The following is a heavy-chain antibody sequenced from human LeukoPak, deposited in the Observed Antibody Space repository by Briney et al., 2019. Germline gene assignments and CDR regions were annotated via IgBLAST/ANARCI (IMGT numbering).Heavy chain of an antibody. D-gene: IGHD4-17*01. CDR2: INHSGST. J-gene: IGHJ6*02. CDR1: GGSFSGYY. V-gene: IGHV4-34*01. Sequence: SETLSLTCAVYGGSFSGYYWSWIRQPPGKGLEWIGEINHSGSTNYNPSLKSRVTISVDTSKNQFSLKLSSVTAADTAVYYCARRNGDLTPYYNYGMDVWGQGTTVTVSS. CDR3: ARRNGDLTPYYNYGMDV.